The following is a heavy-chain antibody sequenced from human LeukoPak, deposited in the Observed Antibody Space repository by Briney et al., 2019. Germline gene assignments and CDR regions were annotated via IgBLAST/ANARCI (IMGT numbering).Heavy chain of an antibody. V-gene: IGHV3-74*01. CDR2: ISPDGSTT. J-gene: IGHJ3*02. Sequence: QAGGSLRLSCAASGFTFSSHWMHWVRQAPGKGLVWASVISPDGSTTNYAEPVKGRFTISRDNAKNTLYLQMNSLRAEDTAVYYCAKGIDAPVDAAFDIWGQGTMVTVSS. CDR1: GFTFSSHW. D-gene: IGHD5-12*01. CDR3: AKGIDAPVDAAFDI.